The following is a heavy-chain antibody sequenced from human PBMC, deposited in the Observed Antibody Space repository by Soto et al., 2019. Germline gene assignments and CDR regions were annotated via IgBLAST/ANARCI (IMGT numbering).Heavy chain of an antibody. D-gene: IGHD2-21*01. CDR2: IYWDGDK. J-gene: IGHJ4*02. CDR1: GFSLSTSAVG. V-gene: IGHV2-5*02. CDR3: VHSYFVVVATAYDY. Sequence: SGPTLVNPTQTLTLTCTFSGFSLSTSAVGVGWIRQPPGRALEWLALIYWDGDKRYSPSLKNRLTITKDTSRNEVVLTMTNMEFVDTAIFYCVHSYFVVVATAYDYWGKGILVTVSS.